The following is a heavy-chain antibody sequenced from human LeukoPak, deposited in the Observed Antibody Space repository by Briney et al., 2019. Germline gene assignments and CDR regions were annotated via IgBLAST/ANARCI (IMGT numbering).Heavy chain of an antibody. Sequence: PGGSLRLSCAASGFTFSSYAMHWVRQAPGKGLEWVAVISCGGSNKYYADSVKGRFTISRDDSKNTLYLQMNSLRAEDTAVYYCARESHPDYYDTGNWFDPWGQGTRVTLSS. CDR2: ISCGGSNK. CDR1: GFTFSSYA. V-gene: IGHV3-30*04. J-gene: IGHJ5*02. CDR3: ARESHPDYYDTGNWFDP. D-gene: IGHD3-22*01.